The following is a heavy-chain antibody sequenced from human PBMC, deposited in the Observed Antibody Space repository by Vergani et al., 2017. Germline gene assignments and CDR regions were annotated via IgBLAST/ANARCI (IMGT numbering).Heavy chain of an antibody. CDR2: IDWDDDK. Sequence: QVTLKESGPALVKPTQTLTLTCTFSGFSLSTSGMRVSWIRQPPGKALEWLARIDWDDDKFYSTSLKTRLTISKDTSKNQVVLTMTNMDPVDTSTYYCARSSNWGSTGFDYWGQGTLVTVSS. V-gene: IGHV2-70*04. D-gene: IGHD7-27*01. CDR3: ARSSNWGSTGFDY. J-gene: IGHJ4*02. CDR1: GFSLSTSGMR.